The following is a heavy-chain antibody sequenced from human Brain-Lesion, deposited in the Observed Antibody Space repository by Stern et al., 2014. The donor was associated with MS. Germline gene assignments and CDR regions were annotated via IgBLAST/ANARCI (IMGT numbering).Heavy chain of an antibody. CDR3: ARHDSVPRPSQLYSARDRGPGYFDY. D-gene: IGHD1-26*01. CDR1: GGSISSSTYY. J-gene: IGHJ4*02. CDR2: IYYSGFT. Sequence: QLVESGPGLVKHSETLSLTCTVSGGSISSSTYYWAWIRQPPGKGLEWIGNIYYSGFTYYNPSLKSRVTISVDMSKNQFSLKLSSVTAADTAIYYCARHDSVPRPSQLYSARDRGPGYFDYWGQGTLVTVSS. V-gene: IGHV4-39*01.